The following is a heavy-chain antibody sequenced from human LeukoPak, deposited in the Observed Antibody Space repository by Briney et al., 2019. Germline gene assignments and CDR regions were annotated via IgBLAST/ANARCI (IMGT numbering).Heavy chain of an antibody. CDR1: XFTFXSXX. CDR2: ISGSGGST. V-gene: IGHV3-23*01. J-gene: IGHJ4*02. CDR3: AKDWAPADY. Sequence: LXXXXAAXXFTFXSXXMSWVRXAPGXXLEWVSAISGSGGSTYYADSVKGRFTISRDNSKNTLYLQMNSLRAEDTAVYYCAKDWAPADYWGQGTLVTVSS. D-gene: IGHD3-16*01.